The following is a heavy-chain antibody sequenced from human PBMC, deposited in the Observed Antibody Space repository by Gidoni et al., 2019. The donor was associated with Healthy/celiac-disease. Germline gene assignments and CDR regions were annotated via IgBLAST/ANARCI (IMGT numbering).Heavy chain of an antibody. Sequence: EVQLLDSGGGFVQPGGSLRLSCAASGFTFSSSSLSWVRQAPRNGLEWVAAIRGSGVSTDYEESVKGRFTISRDNSKNKLYLQMNSLRDEDTAVDYCAKDPRARTYYYDSSGYYVGYWGQGTLVTVSS. CDR2: IRGSGVST. CDR3: AKDPRARTYYYDSSGYYVGY. D-gene: IGHD3-22*01. J-gene: IGHJ4*02. CDR1: GFTFSSSS. V-gene: IGHV3-23*01.